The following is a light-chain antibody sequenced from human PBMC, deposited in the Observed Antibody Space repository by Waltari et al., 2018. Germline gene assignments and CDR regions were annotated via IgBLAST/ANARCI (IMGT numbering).Light chain of an antibody. CDR3: QSADTSATYV. J-gene: IGLJ1*01. CDR2: KDT. V-gene: IGLV3-25*03. Sequence: SFELTQPPSVSVSPGQTARVTCSGDALPSQFVHWYQQKPGRAPLLVIYKDTERPAGVPERFSGSSSGTTATLTISGIQAEDEADYYCQSADTSATYVFGSGTKVTVL. CDR1: ALPSQF.